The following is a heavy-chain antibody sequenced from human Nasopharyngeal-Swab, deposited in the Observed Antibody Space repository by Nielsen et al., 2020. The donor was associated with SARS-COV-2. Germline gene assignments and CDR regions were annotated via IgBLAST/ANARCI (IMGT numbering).Heavy chain of an antibody. CDR3: ARDDAYCSSTSCYRAPLNY. Sequence: WIRQPPWKGLEWIGYIYYSGSTYYNPSLKSRVTISVDTSKNQFSLKLSSVTAAVTAVYYCARDDAYCSSTSCYRAPLNYWGQGTLVTVSS. CDR2: IYYSGST. J-gene: IGHJ4*02. V-gene: IGHV4-30-4*01. D-gene: IGHD2-2*01.